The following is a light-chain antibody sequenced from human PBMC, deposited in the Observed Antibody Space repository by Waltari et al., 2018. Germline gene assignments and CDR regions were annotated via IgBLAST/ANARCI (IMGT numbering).Light chain of an antibody. CDR1: QYISNY. Sequence: DIQMTQSPSSLSASVGDRVTITCQASQYISNYLSWYQHKPGEPPKLLIYDASDLETGVPSRFSGSGSGTDFTLTIVSLQPEDTATYYCQQYDRLPLTFGGGTNVEVK. V-gene: IGKV1-33*01. J-gene: IGKJ4*01. CDR3: QQYDRLPLT. CDR2: DAS.